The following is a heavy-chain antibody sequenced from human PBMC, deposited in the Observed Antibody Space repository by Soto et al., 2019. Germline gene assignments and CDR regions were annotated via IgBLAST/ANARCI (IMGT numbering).Heavy chain of an antibody. CDR3: ARDEWVERLELAARLFDYYYGMDV. V-gene: IGHV3-30-3*01. D-gene: IGHD6-6*01. CDR2: ISYDGSNK. Sequence: GGSLRLSCAASGFTFSSYAMHWVRQAPGKGLEWVAVISYDGSNKYYADSVKGRFTISRDNSKNTLYLQMNSLRAEDTAVYYCARDEWVERLELAARLFDYYYGMDVWGQGTTVTVSS. CDR1: GFTFSSYA. J-gene: IGHJ6*02.